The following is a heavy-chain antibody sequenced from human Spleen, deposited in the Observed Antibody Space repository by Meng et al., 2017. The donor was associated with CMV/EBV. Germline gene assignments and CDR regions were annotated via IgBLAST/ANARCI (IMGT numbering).Heavy chain of an antibody. CDR2: IYYSGST. CDR3: ARMYSGSYLGY. D-gene: IGHD1-26*01. J-gene: IGHJ4*02. CDR1: GGSFSGYD. V-gene: IGHV4-59*01. Sequence: SETLSLTCAVFGGSFSGYDWSWIRQPPGKGLEWIGYIYYSGSTNYNPSLKSRVAISVDTSKNQFSLKLSSVTAADTAVYYCARMYSGSYLGYWGQGTLVTVSS.